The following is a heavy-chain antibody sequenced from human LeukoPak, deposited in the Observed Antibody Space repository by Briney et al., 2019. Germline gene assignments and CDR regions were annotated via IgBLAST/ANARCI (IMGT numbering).Heavy chain of an antibody. CDR2: ISAYNGNT. J-gene: IGHJ4*02. CDR1: GYTFTSYG. CDR3: ARVRNSYYYDSSGYLGY. D-gene: IGHD3-22*01. V-gene: IGHV1-18*01. Sequence: GASVKVSCKASGYTFTSYGISWVRQAPGQGLEWMGWISAYNGNTNYAQKLQGRVTMTTDTSTSTAYMELRSLRSDDTAVYYCARVRNSYYYDSSGYLGYWGQGTLVTVSS.